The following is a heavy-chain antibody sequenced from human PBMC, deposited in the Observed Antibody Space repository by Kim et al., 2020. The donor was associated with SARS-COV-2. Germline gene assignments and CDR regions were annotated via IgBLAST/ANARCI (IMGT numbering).Heavy chain of an antibody. Sequence: SETLSLTCTVSGDSISTTNYFWGWIRQPPGKGLEWIATVSFSGTTYYNPSFKSRVTISIDTSKNQFSLKLSSVTAADTAIYYCARPPRGNSRRAFDIWGQGTMVTVSS. V-gene: IGHV4-39*01. CDR3: ARPPRGNSRRAFDI. CDR1: GDSISTTNYF. CDR2: VSFSGTT. J-gene: IGHJ3*02.